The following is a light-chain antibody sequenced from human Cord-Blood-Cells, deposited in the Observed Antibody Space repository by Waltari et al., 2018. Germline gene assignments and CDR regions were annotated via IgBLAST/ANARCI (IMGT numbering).Light chain of an antibody. CDR3: QQYGNSPWT. CDR1: QSVSSSY. J-gene: IGKJ1*01. V-gene: IGKV3-20*01. Sequence: EIVLTQSPGTLSLSPGERATLSCRASQSVSSSYLAWYQQKPGQAPRLLIYGASSKATGIPNRFSGSGSGTDFTITISRLEPEGFAVYYCQQYGNSPWTFGQGTKVEIK. CDR2: GAS.